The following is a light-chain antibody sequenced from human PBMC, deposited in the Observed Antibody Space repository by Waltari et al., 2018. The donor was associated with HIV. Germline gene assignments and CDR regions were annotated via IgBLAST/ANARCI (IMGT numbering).Light chain of an antibody. CDR1: SSNIGNNT. Sequence: QSVLTQPPSASGTPGQRVTISCSGSSSNIGNNTVNWYQQLPGTAPKLLIYSNNRLPSGVPDRFSGSKSCASASLAISGLQSEDEADYYCAAWDDSLNGVVFGGGTKLTVL. V-gene: IGLV1-44*01. CDR3: AAWDDSLNGVV. J-gene: IGLJ2*01. CDR2: SNN.